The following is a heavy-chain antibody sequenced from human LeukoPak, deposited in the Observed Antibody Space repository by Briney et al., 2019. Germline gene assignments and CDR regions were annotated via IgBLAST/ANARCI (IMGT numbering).Heavy chain of an antibody. V-gene: IGHV3-74*01. CDR1: GFTFSNYW. CDR2: INSDGRST. CDR3: TRPYGYGYYRH. Sequence: GGSLRLSCAASGFTFSNYWMHWVRQVPGKGLVSVSQINSDGRSTSYADSVEGRFTISRDNAKNTLYLQMNSLRVEDTAVYYCTRPYGYGYYRHWGQGTLVTVSS. J-gene: IGHJ4*02. D-gene: IGHD3-22*01.